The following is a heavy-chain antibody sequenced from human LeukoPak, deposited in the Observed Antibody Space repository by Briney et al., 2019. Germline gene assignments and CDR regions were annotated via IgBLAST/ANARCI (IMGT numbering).Heavy chain of an antibody. Sequence: PGGSLRLSCAASGFTFSSYVMSWVRQAPGKGLEWASSISGSGGSTYYADSVKGRFTISRDNSKNTLYLQMNSLRAEDTAVDYCAKRADSDPRGNDYWGQGTLVTVSS. D-gene: IGHD2-21*02. V-gene: IGHV3-23*01. J-gene: IGHJ4*02. CDR1: GFTFSSYV. CDR3: AKRADSDPRGNDY. CDR2: ISGSGGST.